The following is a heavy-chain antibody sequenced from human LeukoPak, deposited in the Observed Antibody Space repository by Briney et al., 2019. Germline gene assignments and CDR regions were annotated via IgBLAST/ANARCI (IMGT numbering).Heavy chain of an antibody. CDR1: GFAFSNYG. CDR2: IQNDGSRQ. Sequence: PGGSLRLSCAASGFAFSNYGVHWVRQTPGKGLEWVAFIQNDGSRQHYAESVKGRFTISRDNPKKTQFLQTNSLRAEDTAVYYCAKDQVMGSTYGSTWGFYNYYYMDAWGKGTTVTVSS. V-gene: IGHV3-30*02. D-gene: IGHD3-10*01. CDR3: AKDQVMGSTYGSTWGFYNYYYMDA. J-gene: IGHJ6*03.